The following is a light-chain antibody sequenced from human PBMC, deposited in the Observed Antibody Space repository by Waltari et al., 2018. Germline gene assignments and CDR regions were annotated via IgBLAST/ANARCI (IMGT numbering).Light chain of an antibody. Sequence: IVMTQSPATLSVSPGERATLSCRASQSVSSSLAWYQQKPGQAPRPIIYHASPRATGVPTRFSGSGSGTEFTLTISSLQSEDFAVYYCQRYNNGGKTFGPGTKLEIK. V-gene: IGKV3-15*01. J-gene: IGKJ2*01. CDR1: QSVSSS. CDR3: QRYNNGGKT. CDR2: HAS.